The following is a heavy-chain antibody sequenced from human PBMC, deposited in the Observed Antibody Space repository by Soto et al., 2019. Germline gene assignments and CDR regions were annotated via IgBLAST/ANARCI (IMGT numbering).Heavy chain of an antibody. Sequence: DVQLVESGGGSVQPGRSLRLSCVASGFTFESYAMHWVRQVPGKGLEWVSGISWNSGSIGYEDSVKGRFTISRDNAQKSLYLEMISLRVEDTAFYYCVKDIHEQWLVSHFEYWGQGALVTVSS. J-gene: IGHJ4*02. CDR3: VKDIHEQWLVSHFEY. CDR2: ISWNSGSI. D-gene: IGHD6-19*01. V-gene: IGHV3-9*01. CDR1: GFTFESYA.